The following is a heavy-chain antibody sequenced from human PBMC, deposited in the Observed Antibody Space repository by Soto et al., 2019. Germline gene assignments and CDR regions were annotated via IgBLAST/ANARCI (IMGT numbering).Heavy chain of an antibody. D-gene: IGHD4-17*01. CDR3: AHRRTSDYGQYAFDF. Sequence: QITLKESGPTLVKPTQTLTLTCTFSGFSLRTSGVGVGWIRQPPGKALEWLALIYSDDDKRNSPSLKSRLTITKDTSKNQVVLTMTDMDPVDTATYYCAHRRTSDYGQYAFDFWGQGTMVIVSS. CDR2: IYSDDDK. J-gene: IGHJ3*01. V-gene: IGHV2-5*02. CDR1: GFSLRTSGVG.